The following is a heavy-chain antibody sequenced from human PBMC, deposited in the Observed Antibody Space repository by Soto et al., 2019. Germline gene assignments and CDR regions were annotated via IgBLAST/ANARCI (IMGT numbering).Heavy chain of an antibody. Sequence: GGSLRLSCAASGFTFTSYAMSWVRQAPGKGLEWVSTISGSGITTYYADSVKGRFTISRDNSKNTLYLQMSSLRAEDTAIYYCAKDQRIWGQGTLVTVSS. V-gene: IGHV3-23*01. CDR3: AKDQRI. CDR2: ISGSGITT. J-gene: IGHJ4*02. CDR1: GFTFTSYA.